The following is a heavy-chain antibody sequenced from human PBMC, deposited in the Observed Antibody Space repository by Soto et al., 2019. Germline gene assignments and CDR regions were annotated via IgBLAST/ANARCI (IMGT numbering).Heavy chain of an antibody. CDR2: MNAANGNA. Sequence: QERLVQSGAELRRTGASVKISCRASGYNFPSSNVNWVRQASGQGPEWLGWMNAANGNAAFARDCQGRGTMTRDLSTDTAYLELGGLSSGDTAMYYCARAGGIGVTGLDLWGPGTFVTVS. J-gene: IGHJ5*02. CDR1: GYNFPSSN. CDR3: ARAGGIGVTGLDL. D-gene: IGHD2-21*02. V-gene: IGHV1-8*01.